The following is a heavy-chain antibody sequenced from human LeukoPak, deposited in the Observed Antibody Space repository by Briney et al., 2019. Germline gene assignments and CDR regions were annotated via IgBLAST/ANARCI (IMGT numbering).Heavy chain of an antibody. V-gene: IGHV3-74*01. CDR3: ARGSSSWRNGMDV. D-gene: IGHD6-13*01. CDR1: GFTVSGNY. Sequence: GGSLRLSCAASGFTVSGNYMSWVRQAPGKGLVWVSRINGDGRSTSHADSVKGRFTISRDNAENTLYLQMNSLRAEDTAVYYCARGSSSWRNGMDVWGQGTTVTVSS. CDR2: INGDGRST. J-gene: IGHJ6*02.